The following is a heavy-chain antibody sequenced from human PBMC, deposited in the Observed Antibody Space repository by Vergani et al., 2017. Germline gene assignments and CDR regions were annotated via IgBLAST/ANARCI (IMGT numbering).Heavy chain of an antibody. CDR1: GGSFSGYY. V-gene: IGHV4-34*01. J-gene: IGHJ4*02. CDR3: ARFTSSLNYCSGGSCQSFDY. D-gene: IGHD2-15*01. CDR2: INHSGST. Sequence: QVQLQQWGAGLLKPSETLSLTCAVYGGSFSGYYWSWIRQPPGKGLEWIGEINHSGSTNYNLSLKSRVTISVDTSKNQFSLKLSSVTAADTAVYYCARFTSSLNYCSGGSCQSFDYWGQGTLVTVSS.